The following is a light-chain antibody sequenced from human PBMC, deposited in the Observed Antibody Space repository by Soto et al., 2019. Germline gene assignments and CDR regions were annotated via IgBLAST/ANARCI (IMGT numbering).Light chain of an antibody. V-gene: IGLV1-44*01. J-gene: IGLJ3*02. Sequence: QSVLTQSPSASGTPGQRVAISCSGANSNIGSNAVNWYHQRPGTAPKLLIHSNDQRPSGLPDRFSGSKSGASASLVISGLKSEDEADYYCASWDDSLNGWVFGGGTKLTVL. CDR2: SND. CDR3: ASWDDSLNGWV. CDR1: NSNIGSNA.